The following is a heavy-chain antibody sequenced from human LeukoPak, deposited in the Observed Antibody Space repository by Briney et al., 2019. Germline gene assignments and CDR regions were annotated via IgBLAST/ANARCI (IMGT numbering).Heavy chain of an antibody. CDR3: VRGALPGDNWYFDL. CDR2: FGSAGDT. CDR1: GFPFSAYD. J-gene: IGHJ2*01. V-gene: IGHV3-13*01. Sequence: PGGPLRLSCATSGFPFSAYDMHWVRQAPGKGLEWVSAFGSAGDTYYPGAVKGRFTISRDYATDSLYLQMNSLRAGDTAVYFCVRGALPGDNWYFDLWGRGTLVTVSS.